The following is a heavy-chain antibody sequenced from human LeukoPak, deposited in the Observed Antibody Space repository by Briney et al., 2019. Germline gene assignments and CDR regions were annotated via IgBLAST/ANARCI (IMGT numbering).Heavy chain of an antibody. CDR1: GFIFSSYS. V-gene: IGHV3-21*01. CDR3: ARGDSRGYYYFDY. CDR2: ISSSSTYI. J-gene: IGHJ4*02. D-gene: IGHD3-22*01. Sequence: GGSLRLSCAASGFIFSSYSMNWVRQAPGKGLEWVSSISSSSTYIYYADSVKGRFTISRDNAKNSLYLQVNSLRVEDTAVYYCARGDSRGYYYFDYWGQGTLVTVSS.